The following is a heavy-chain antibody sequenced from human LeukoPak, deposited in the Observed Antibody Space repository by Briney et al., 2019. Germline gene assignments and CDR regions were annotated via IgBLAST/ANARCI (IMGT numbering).Heavy chain of an antibody. CDR3: ARGPSAYPKCFDY. CDR2: IHNDGAT. J-gene: IGHJ4*02. Sequence: GGSLRLSCGASGFTVSNNYMTWVRQAPGKGLEWVSNIHNDGATYYADSVKGRFTVSRDNSKNTLYLQMHSLRAEDTAVYYCARGPSAYPKCFDYWGQGTLVTVSS. D-gene: IGHD5-12*01. CDR1: GFTVSNNY. V-gene: IGHV3-66*01.